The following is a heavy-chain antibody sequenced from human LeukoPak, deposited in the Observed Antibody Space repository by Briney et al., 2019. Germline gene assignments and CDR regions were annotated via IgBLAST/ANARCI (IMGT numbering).Heavy chain of an antibody. V-gene: IGHV4-59*06. CDR1: GGSISSYY. J-gene: IGHJ4*02. CDR3: AGGWYFDY. D-gene: IGHD3-16*01. CDR2: IYYSGST. Sequence: SETLSLTCTVSGGSISSYYWSWIRQPPGKGLEWIGYIYYSGSTYYNPSLKSRVTISVDTSKNQFSLKLSSVTAADTAVYYCAGGWYFDYWGQGTLVTVSS.